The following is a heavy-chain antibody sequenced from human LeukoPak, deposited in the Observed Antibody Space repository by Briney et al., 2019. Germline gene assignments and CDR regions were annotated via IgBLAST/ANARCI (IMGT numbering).Heavy chain of an antibody. Sequence: ASVKVSCKASGGTFSSYAISWVRQAPGQGLEWMGGIIPIFGTANYAQKFQGRVTITADESTSTAYMELSSLRSEDTAVYYCASDLAAAGENGYYYYGMDVWGKGTTVTVSS. CDR1: GGTFSSYA. CDR3: ASDLAAAGENGYYYYGMDV. D-gene: IGHD6-13*01. CDR2: IIPIFGTA. V-gene: IGHV1-69*13. J-gene: IGHJ6*04.